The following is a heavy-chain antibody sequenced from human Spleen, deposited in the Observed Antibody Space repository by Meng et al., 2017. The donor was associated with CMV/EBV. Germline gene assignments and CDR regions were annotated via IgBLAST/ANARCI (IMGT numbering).Heavy chain of an antibody. Sequence: SVKVSCKASGGTFSSYAISWVRQAPGQGLEWMGGIIPIFGTANYAQKFQGRVTITTDESTSTAYMELSSLRSEDTAVYYCAGVYRSRFGELSTYYYYGMDVWGQGTTVTVSS. V-gene: IGHV1-69*05. D-gene: IGHD3-10*01. CDR3: AGVYRSRFGELSTYYYYGMDV. J-gene: IGHJ6*02. CDR1: GGTFSSYA. CDR2: IIPIFGTA.